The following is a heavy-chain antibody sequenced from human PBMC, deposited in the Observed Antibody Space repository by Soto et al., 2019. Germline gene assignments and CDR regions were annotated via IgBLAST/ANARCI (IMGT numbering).Heavy chain of an antibody. V-gene: IGHV2-70*01. J-gene: IGHJ5*02. CDR1: GFSLSTSGMC. D-gene: IGHD4-17*01. Sequence: SGFSLSTSGMCVSWIRQPPGKALEWLALIDWDDDKYSSTSLKTRLTISKDTSKNQVVLTMTNMDPVDTATYYCARIQPTENWFDPWGQGTLVTVSS. CDR3: ARIQPTENWFDP. CDR2: IDWDDDK.